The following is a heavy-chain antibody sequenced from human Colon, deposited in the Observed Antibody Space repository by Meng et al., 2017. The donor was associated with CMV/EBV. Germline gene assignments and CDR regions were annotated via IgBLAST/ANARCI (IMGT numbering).Heavy chain of an antibody. CDR2: INHSGST. V-gene: IGHV4-34*01. Sequence: GSLRLSCSVSGGSLTVYYWSWFRQPPGKGLEWIGEINHSGSTNYNPSLKSRVTISVDTSKNQFSLKLSSVTAADTAVYYCARPGYWGQGTLVTVSS. CDR3: ARPGY. CDR1: GGSLTVYY. J-gene: IGHJ4*02.